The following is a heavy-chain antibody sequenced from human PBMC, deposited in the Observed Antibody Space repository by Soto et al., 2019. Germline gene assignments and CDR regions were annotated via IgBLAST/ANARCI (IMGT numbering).Heavy chain of an antibody. J-gene: IGHJ4*02. CDR3: ARATGYSYGDY. D-gene: IGHD5-18*01. V-gene: IGHV3-11*06. CDR1: GFTFSDYY. Sequence: WGSLRLSCAASGFTFSDYYISCIRQAPWKGLEWVSYISSSSSYTNYADSVKGRFTISRDNAKNSLYLQMNSLRAEDTAVYYCARATGYSYGDYWGQGTLVTVSS. CDR2: ISSSSSYT.